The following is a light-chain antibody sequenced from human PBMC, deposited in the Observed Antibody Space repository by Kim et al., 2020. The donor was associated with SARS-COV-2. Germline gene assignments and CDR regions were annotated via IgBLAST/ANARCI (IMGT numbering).Light chain of an antibody. Sequence: SVSPGEIATLSCRASQSISINLAWYQQKPGQAPRLLIYGASTRATGVPARFSGSGSGTEFTLTVSSLQSEDFAVYYCQQYNKWPTFGGGTKVDIK. V-gene: IGKV3-15*01. CDR1: QSISIN. CDR3: QQYNKWPT. J-gene: IGKJ4*01. CDR2: GAS.